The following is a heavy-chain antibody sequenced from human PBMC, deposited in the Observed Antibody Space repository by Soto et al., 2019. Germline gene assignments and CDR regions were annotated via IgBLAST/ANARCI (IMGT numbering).Heavy chain of an antibody. CDR2: ISGSGGST. V-gene: IGHV3-23*01. J-gene: IGHJ4*02. D-gene: IGHD2-15*01. Sequence: GGSLRLSCAASGFTFSTYAMSWVRQAPGKGLEWVSAISGSGGSTYYADSVKGRFTISRDNSKNTLYLQMNSLRAEDTAVYYCAKEYCSGGSCYLTVDYWGQGTLVTVSS. CDR1: GFTFSTYA. CDR3: AKEYCSGGSCYLTVDY.